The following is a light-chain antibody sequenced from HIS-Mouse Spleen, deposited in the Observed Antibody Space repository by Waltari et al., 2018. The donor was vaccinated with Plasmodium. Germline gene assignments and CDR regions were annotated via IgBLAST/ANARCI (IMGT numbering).Light chain of an antibody. CDR1: QSISSY. V-gene: IGKV1-39*01. J-gene: IGKJ1*01. CDR2: AAS. CDR3: QQSYSTWT. Sequence: DIQMTQSPSSLSASVGDRVAITCRASQSISSYLNWYQQKPGKAPKLLIYAASSLQSGVPSRFSGSGAGTDFTLTISSLQPDDFATYNGQQSYSTWTFGQGTKVEIK.